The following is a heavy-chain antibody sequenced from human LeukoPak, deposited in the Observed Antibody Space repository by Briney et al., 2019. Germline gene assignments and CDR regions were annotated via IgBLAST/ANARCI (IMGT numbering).Heavy chain of an antibody. CDR1: GGGFSSYL. CDR2: ITPLLGKT. Sequence: GASVKVSCKASGGGFSSYLFTWVRQARGQGLEWMGGITPLLGKTSNAERFQGRVTIITDEATRTVYMELSSLRSEDTAVYYCAWTEALSATALAYWGQGTLVTVSS. D-gene: IGHD1-1*01. CDR3: AWTEALSATALAY. J-gene: IGHJ4*02. V-gene: IGHV1-69*16.